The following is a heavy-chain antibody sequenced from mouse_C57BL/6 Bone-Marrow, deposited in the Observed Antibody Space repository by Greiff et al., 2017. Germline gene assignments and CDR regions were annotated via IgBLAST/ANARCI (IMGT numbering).Heavy chain of an antibody. D-gene: IGHD4-1*01. CDR2: IDPSDSYT. CDR3: AKGRLGDY. Sequence: VQLQQPGAELVMPGASVKLSCKASGYTFTSYWMHWVKQRPGQGLEWIGEIDPSDSYTNYNQKFKGKSTLTVDKSSSTAYMQLSSLTSEDSAVYYCAKGRLGDYWGQGTTLTVSA. V-gene: IGHV1-69*01. J-gene: IGHJ2*01. CDR1: GYTFTSYW.